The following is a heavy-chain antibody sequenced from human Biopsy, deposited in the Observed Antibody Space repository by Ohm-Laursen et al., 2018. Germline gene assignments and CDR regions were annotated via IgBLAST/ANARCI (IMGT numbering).Heavy chain of an antibody. D-gene: IGHD1-7*01. CDR1: GGTFGGSP. V-gene: IGHV1-69*04. CDR3: AKDQLHTTSSVGAAFEI. CDR2: IIPVVGLT. J-gene: IGHJ3*02. Sequence: SSVKVSCKASGGTFGGSPITWLRQAPGQGLEGIGRIIPVVGLTTYAPRFQGRVTVTADTSTNTVYMDLSSLRSEDTAVYYCAKDQLHTTSSVGAAFEIWGPGTLVTVS.